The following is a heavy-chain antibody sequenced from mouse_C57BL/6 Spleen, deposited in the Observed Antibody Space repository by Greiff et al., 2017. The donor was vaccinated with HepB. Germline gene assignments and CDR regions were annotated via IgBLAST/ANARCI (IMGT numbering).Heavy chain of an antibody. CDR1: GYSITSGYY. J-gene: IGHJ4*01. Sequence: ESGPGLVKPSQSLSLTCSVTGYSITSGYYWNWIRQFPGNKLEWMGYISYDGSNNYNPSLKNRISITRDTSKNQFFLKLNSVTTEDTATYYCAREGDSNYGYAMDYWGQGTSVTVSS. D-gene: IGHD2-5*01. V-gene: IGHV3-6*01. CDR2: ISYDGSN. CDR3: AREGDSNYGYAMDY.